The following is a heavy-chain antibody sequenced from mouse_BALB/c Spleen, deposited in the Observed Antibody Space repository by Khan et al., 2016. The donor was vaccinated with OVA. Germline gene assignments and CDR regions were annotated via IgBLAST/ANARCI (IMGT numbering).Heavy chain of an antibody. J-gene: IGHJ3*01. V-gene: IGHV5-15*02. CDR3: VRGGFAY. CDR2: IGSVAYSI. Sequence: EVELVESGGGLVQPGGSRKLSCAASGFTFIDYGMAWVRQTPGKGPEWIAFIGSVAYSIYYADTVTGRFTISRENAKNTLYLEMSSLRSDDTAMYYCVRGGFAYWGQGTLVTVSA. CDR1: GFTFIDYG.